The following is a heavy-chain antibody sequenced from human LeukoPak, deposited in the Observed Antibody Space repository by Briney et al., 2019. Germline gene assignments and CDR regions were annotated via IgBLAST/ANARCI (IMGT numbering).Heavy chain of an antibody. CDR1: GYTFTSYY. D-gene: IGHD3-10*01. CDR2: INPSGGST. J-gene: IGHJ6*03. Sequence: RRASVKVSCKASGYTFTSYYMHWVRQAPGQGLEWMGIINPSGGSTIYAQKFQGRVTMTRDMSTSTVYMELSSLRSEDTAVYYCARGAELLWFGELLKLPYYYYMDVWGKGTTVTISS. CDR3: ARGAELLWFGELLKLPYYYYMDV. V-gene: IGHV1-46*01.